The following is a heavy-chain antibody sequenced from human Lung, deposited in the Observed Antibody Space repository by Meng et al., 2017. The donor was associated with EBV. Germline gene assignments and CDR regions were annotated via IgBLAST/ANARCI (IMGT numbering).Heavy chain of an antibody. CDR2: IWYDGSKK. Sequence: VQRVEAGGGLVKPGGSLRLSRTASGFSFSSYAMHWVRQAPGKGLEWVTIIWYDGSKKHYADSVRGRFTISRDNSKNTLHLQMNSLRVEDTAVYYCARGATSVFDLWGRGTLVTVSS. CDR3: ARGATSVFDL. V-gene: IGHV3-33*01. J-gene: IGHJ2*01. CDR1: GFSFSSYA.